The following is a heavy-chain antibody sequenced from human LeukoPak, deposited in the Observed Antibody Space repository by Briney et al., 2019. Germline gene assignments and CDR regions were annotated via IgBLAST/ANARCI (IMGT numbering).Heavy chain of an antibody. J-gene: IGHJ4*02. CDR3: ARTPVGYSSSSPFDY. D-gene: IGHD6-6*01. Sequence: GGSLRLSCAASGFTFSSYGMHWVRQAPGKGLEWVAVIWYDGSNKYYADSVKGRFTISRDNSKNTLYLQMDSLRAEDTAVYYCARTPVGYSSSSPFDYWGQGTLVTVSS. V-gene: IGHV3-33*01. CDR1: GFTFSSYG. CDR2: IWYDGSNK.